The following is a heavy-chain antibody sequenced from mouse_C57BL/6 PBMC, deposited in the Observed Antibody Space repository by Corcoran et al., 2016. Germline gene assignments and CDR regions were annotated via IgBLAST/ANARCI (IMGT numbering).Heavy chain of an antibody. V-gene: IGHV1-26*01. CDR3: ARSGWYYAMDY. J-gene: IGHJ4*01. CDR1: GYTFTDYY. Sequence: EVQLQQSGPELVKPGASVKISCKASGYTFTDYYMTWVKQSHGKSLEWIGDINPNNGGTSYNQKFKGKATLTVDKSSSTAYMELRSLTSEDSAVYYCARSGWYYAMDYWGQGTSVTVSS. D-gene: IGHD2-3*01. CDR2: INPNNGGT.